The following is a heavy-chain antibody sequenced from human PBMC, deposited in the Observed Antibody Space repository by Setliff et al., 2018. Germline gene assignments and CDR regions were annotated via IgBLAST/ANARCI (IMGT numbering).Heavy chain of an antibody. V-gene: IGHV4-61*09. CDR3: ASSFGYSYGGYYYYGMDV. CDR1: GGSISSGSYY. J-gene: IGHJ6*02. Sequence: SETLSLTCTVSGGSISSGSYYWGWIRQPAGKGLEWIGHIYTSGSTNYNPSLKSRVTISVDTSKNQLSLKLSSVTAADTAVYYCASSFGYSYGGYYYYGMDVWGQGTTVTVSS. CDR2: IYTSGST. D-gene: IGHD5-18*01.